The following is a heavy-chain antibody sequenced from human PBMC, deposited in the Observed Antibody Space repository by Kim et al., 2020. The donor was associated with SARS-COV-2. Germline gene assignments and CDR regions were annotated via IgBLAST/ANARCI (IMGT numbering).Heavy chain of an antibody. V-gene: IGHV3-23*01. CDR2: ITGGGEST. Sequence: GGSLRLSCAASGFTFSIYGMNWVRQAPGKGLEWVSTITGGGESTSYADSVRGRFTISRDNSKNTLYLEMKSLRAEDTALYYCVRRNGGGWPDYWGQGILLTVSS. J-gene: IGHJ4*02. D-gene: IGHD2-8*01. CDR3: VRRNGGGWPDY. CDR1: GFTFSIYG.